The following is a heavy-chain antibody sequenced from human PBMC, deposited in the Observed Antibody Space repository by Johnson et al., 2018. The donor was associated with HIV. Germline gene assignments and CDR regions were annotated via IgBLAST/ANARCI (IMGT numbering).Heavy chain of an antibody. Sequence: QMLLVESGGGVVQPGRSLRLSCAASGFTFSSYAMHWVRPAPGKGLEWVAVISYDGSNKYYADSVKGRFTISRDNSKNTLYLQMNSLRAEDTALYYCAKDSGYENAFDIWGQGTMVTVSS. CDR1: GFTFSSYA. V-gene: IGHV3-30-3*01. CDR2: ISYDGSNK. J-gene: IGHJ3*02. D-gene: IGHD5-12*01. CDR3: AKDSGYENAFDI.